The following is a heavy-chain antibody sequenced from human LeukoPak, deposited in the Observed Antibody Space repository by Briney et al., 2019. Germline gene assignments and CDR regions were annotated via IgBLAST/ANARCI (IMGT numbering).Heavy chain of an antibody. Sequence: PGGSLRLSCAASGFTFSSYGMHWVRQAPGKGLEWVAFIRYDGSNKYYADSVKGRFTISRDNSKNTLHLQMNSLRAEDTAVYYCASRSGYVSYYYYMDVWGKGTTVTISS. CDR3: ASRSGYVSYYYYMDV. D-gene: IGHD5-12*01. V-gene: IGHV3-30*02. J-gene: IGHJ6*03. CDR2: IRYDGSNK. CDR1: GFTFSSYG.